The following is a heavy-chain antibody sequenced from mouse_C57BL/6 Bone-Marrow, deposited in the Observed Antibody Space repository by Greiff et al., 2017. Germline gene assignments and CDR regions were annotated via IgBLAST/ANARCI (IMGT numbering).Heavy chain of an antibody. J-gene: IGHJ3*01. Sequence: EVQLQQSGPELVKPGASVKMSCKASGYTFTDYNMHWVKQSPGKSLEWIGYINPNNGGTSYNQKFKGKATLTVNKSSSTAYMELRSLTSEDSAVYYCARTDLGYGSSYGGFAYWGQGTLVTVSA. CDR2: INPNNGGT. V-gene: IGHV1-22*01. D-gene: IGHD1-1*01. CDR3: ARTDLGYGSSYGGFAY. CDR1: GYTFTDYN.